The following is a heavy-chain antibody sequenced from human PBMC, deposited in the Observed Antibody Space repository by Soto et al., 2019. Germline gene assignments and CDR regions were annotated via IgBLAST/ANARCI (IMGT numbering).Heavy chain of an antibody. CDR3: ARGSIAVAGNVMDV. Sequence: SVKVSCKASGFTFTNSAVQWVRQARGQRLEWIGWIVVGSGNTNYAQKFQGRVTMTRNTSISTAYMELSSLRSEDTAVYYCARGSIAVAGNVMDVWGQGTTVTVSS. D-gene: IGHD6-19*01. CDR2: IVVGSGNT. V-gene: IGHV1-58*01. J-gene: IGHJ6*02. CDR1: GFTFTNSA.